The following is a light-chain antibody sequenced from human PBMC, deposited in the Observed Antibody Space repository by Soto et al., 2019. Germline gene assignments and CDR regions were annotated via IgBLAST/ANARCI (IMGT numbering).Light chain of an antibody. CDR3: MQGPHPIS. CDR2: KVS. J-gene: IGKJ5*01. V-gene: IGKV2-30*01. Sequence: DVVMTQSPLSLPVTLGQPASISCRSSQSLVYSDGNTYLNWFQLRPGQSPRRLTHKVSNRDSGAPDRFSGSGLGTDFTLNISRVEAEAVGVYYCMQGPHPISIGQGTRLVIK. CDR1: QSLVYSDGNTY.